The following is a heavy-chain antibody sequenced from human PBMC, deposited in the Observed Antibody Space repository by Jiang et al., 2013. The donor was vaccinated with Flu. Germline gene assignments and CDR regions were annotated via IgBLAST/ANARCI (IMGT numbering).Heavy chain of an antibody. J-gene: IGHJ5*02. D-gene: IGHD3-10*01. CDR2: IYFTGST. Sequence: TLSLTCKVSAGSIRSHYWGWIRQPPGKGLEWIGHIYFTGSTYYSPSLKSRVTISVDTSKNQFSLNLSSVTAADTAVYYCARVVYGSGTYFDPWGQGTPVTVSS. CDR3: ARVVYGSGTYFDP. V-gene: IGHV4-59*11. CDR1: AGSIRSHY.